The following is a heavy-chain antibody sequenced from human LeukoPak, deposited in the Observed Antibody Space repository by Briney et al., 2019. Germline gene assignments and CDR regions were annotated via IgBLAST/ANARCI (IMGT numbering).Heavy chain of an antibody. V-gene: IGHV1-2*06. Sequence: ASVEVSCKASGYTFTGYYMHWVRQAPGQGLEWMGRINPNSGGTNYAQKSQGRVTMTRDTSISTAYMELRSLRSDDTAVYYCAREEAMGDAFDIWGQGTMVTVSS. D-gene: IGHD5-24*01. J-gene: IGHJ3*02. CDR1: GYTFTGYY. CDR3: AREEAMGDAFDI. CDR2: INPNSGGT.